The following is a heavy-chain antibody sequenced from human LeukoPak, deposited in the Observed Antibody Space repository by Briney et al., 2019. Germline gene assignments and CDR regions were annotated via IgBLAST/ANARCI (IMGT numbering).Heavy chain of an antibody. CDR1: GGSISSGSYY. V-gene: IGHV4-61*02. CDR2: IYTSGST. Sequence: PSQTLSLTCTVSGGSISSGSYYWSWLRQPAGKGLEWIGRIYTSGSTNYNPSLKSRVTISVDTSKNQFSLKLSSVTAADTAVYYCARGEEWELLYFDYWGQGTLVTVSS. D-gene: IGHD1-26*01. CDR3: ARGEEWELLYFDY. J-gene: IGHJ4*02.